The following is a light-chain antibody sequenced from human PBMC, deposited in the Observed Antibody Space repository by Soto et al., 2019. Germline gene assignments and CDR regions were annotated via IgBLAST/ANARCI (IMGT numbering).Light chain of an antibody. CDR1: QSVSAW. Sequence: DIQMTQSPSTLSASVGDRVTITCRASQSVSAWLAWYQQKPGKAPELLIYSASTVETGVPSRFSGSGSETEFTLTISSLRPDGFATYYCQQYESYPLTFGGGTRIEIK. V-gene: IGKV1-5*03. CDR2: SAS. J-gene: IGKJ4*01. CDR3: QQYESYPLT.